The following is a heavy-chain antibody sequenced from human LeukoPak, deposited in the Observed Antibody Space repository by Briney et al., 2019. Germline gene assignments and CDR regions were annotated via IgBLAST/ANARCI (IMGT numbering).Heavy chain of an antibody. CDR1: GGTFSSYT. J-gene: IGHJ5*02. Sequence: SVKVSCKASGGTFSSYTISWVRQAPGQGLEWMGRVIPILGIANYAQKFQGRVTITADKSTSTAYMELSSLRSEDTAVYYCARGVRCSGGSCYSRAGNWFDPWGQGTLVTVSS. CDR3: ARGVRCSGGSCYSRAGNWFDP. V-gene: IGHV1-69*02. CDR2: VIPILGIA. D-gene: IGHD2-15*01.